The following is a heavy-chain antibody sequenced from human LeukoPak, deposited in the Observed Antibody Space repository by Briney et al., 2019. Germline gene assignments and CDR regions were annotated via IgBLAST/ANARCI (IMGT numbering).Heavy chain of an antibody. J-gene: IGHJ4*02. CDR3: AKDRSYYDSSGYIYYFDY. CDR1: GFTFSSYG. D-gene: IGHD3-22*01. V-gene: IGHV3-30*18. Sequence: PGGSLRLSCAASGFTFSSYGMHWVRQAPGKGLEWVAVISYDGSNKYYADSVKGRFTISRDNSKNTLYLQMNSLRAEDTAVYYCAKDRSYYDSSGYIYYFDYWGQGTLVTVSS. CDR2: ISYDGSNK.